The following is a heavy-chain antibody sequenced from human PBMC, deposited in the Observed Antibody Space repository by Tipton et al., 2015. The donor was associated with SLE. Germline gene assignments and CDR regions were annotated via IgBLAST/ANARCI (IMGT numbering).Heavy chain of an antibody. CDR3: VRGPKDV. J-gene: IGHJ6*02. CDR2: IYDSKST. V-gene: IGHV4-34*09. CDR1: GGSFNDYY. Sequence: TLSLTCAVYGGSFNDYYWSWIRQHPGKGLEWIGHIYDSKSTYYDPSLKSRLTMSADTSKNQISLKLSSVSAADTAVYYCVRGPKDVWGQGTTVTVSS.